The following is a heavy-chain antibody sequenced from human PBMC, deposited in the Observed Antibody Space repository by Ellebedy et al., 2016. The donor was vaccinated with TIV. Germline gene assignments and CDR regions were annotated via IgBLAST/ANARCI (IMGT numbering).Heavy chain of an antibody. J-gene: IGHJ6*02. CDR3: AGKIAGYYYGLDV. CDR1: GGSITSYY. Sequence: MPSETLSLTCTVSGGSITSYYWDWIRQPPGKGLEWIGYTHYGESTYYNPSLKSRVTISIDTSRNQFSLRLTSVTAADTAVYFCAGKIAGYYYGLDVWGQGTTVTVSS. V-gene: IGHV4-59*08. CDR2: THYGEST.